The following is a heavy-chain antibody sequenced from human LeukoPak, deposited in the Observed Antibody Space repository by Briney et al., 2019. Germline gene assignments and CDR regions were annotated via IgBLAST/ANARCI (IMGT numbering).Heavy chain of an antibody. V-gene: IGHV3-48*01. Sequence: PGGSLRLSCAASGFTFSSYGMNWVRQAPGKGLEWVSYISSSRYTIYYADSVKGRFTISRDNAKNSLFLQMNSLRAEDTAVYYCFGTPKDILTGYYRIGAFDIWGQGTTVTVSS. CDR1: GFTFSSYG. CDR2: ISSSRYTI. CDR3: FGTPKDILTGYYRIGAFDI. J-gene: IGHJ3*02. D-gene: IGHD3-9*01.